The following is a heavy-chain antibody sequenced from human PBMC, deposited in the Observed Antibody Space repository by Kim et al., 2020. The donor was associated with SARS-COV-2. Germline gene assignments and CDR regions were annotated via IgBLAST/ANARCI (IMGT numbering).Heavy chain of an antibody. Sequence: GGSLRLSCAASGFTFSSYSMHWVRQSPGKGLEYVSGISSNGDRTYYANSVKDRFTISRDNSKNMLYLQMGSLRAEDMAVYYCARAMYHYDSSGFDHWGQG. CDR3: ARAMYHYDSSGFDH. CDR2: ISSNGDRT. V-gene: IGHV3-64*01. CDR1: GFTFSSYS. D-gene: IGHD3-22*01. J-gene: IGHJ4*02.